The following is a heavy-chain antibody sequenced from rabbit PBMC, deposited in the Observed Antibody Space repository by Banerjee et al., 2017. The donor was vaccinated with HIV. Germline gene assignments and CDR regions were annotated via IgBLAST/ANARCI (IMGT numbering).Heavy chain of an antibody. CDR2: IYAGSSGRT. CDR3: ARTDADYGGYGEAKL. D-gene: IGHD2-1*01. V-gene: IGHV1S45*01. Sequence: EESGGDLVKPEGSLTLTCTASGFSFSSSYWICWVRQAPGKGLEWIACIYAGSSGRTYYASWVKGRFTISKTSSTTVTLQMTSLTAADTATYFCARTDADYGGYGEAKLWGPGTLVTVS. J-gene: IGHJ4*01. CDR1: GFSFSSSYW.